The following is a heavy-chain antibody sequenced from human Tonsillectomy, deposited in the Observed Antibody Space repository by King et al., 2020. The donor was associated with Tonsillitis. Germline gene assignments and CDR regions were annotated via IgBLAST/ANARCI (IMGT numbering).Heavy chain of an antibody. CDR1: GFTFDDYA. Sequence: VQLVESGGGLVQPGRSLRLSCAASGFTFDDYAMHWVRQAPGKGLEWVSGISRNSGSIGYADSVKGRFTISRDKAKNSLYLQMNSLRPAETAFYYCAKGDYSYGYDIAFVDYWGQGTLVTVSS. D-gene: IGHD5-18*01. CDR2: ISRNSGSI. V-gene: IGHV3-9*01. CDR3: AKGDYSYGYDIAFVDY. J-gene: IGHJ4*02.